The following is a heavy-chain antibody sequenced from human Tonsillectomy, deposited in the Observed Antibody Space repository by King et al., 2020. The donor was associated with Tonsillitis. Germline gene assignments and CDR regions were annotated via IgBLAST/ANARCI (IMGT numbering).Heavy chain of an antibody. J-gene: IGHJ4*01. CDR2: VSYDGRTK. V-gene: IGHV3-30*04. D-gene: IGHD2-15*01. Sequence: QLVQSGGGVVQPGGSLRLSCAASGFPFRSYVLYWVRQAPGKGLEWVAVVSYDGRTKSHADSVKGRFTISRDNSMNTVYLQMNSLRTEDTAVYFCARDLEGGYGSRTFDYWGQGTLVTVSS. CDR3: ARDLEGGYGSRTFDY. CDR1: GFPFRSYV.